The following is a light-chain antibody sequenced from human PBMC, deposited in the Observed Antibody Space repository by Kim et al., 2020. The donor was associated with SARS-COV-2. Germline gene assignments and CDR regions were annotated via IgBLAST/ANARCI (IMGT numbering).Light chain of an antibody. V-gene: IGLV1-40*01. CDR2: GNT. J-gene: IGLJ1*01. CDR3: QSYDSSLSGYV. CDR1: SSNIRAPYD. Sequence: QRVTISCTGSSSNIRAPYDVHWYQQLPGTAPKLLIYGNTNRPSGIPDRFSGSKSGTSASLAITGLQAEDEADYYCQSYDSSLSGYVFGTGTKVTVL.